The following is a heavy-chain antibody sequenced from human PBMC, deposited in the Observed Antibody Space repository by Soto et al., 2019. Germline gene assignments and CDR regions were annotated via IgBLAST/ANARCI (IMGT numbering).Heavy chain of an antibody. CDR3: ARNPLYDFWSGSQGGWFHP. CDR1: GYSFTSYW. D-gene: IGHD3-3*01. J-gene: IGHJ5*02. Sequence: PGESLKISCKGSGYSFTSYWICWVRQMPVKGLEWMGIIYPGDSDTRYSPSFQGQVTISADKSISTAYLQWSSLKASDTAMYYCARNPLYDFWSGSQGGWFHPWGQGTVASVYS. V-gene: IGHV5-51*01. CDR2: IYPGDSDT.